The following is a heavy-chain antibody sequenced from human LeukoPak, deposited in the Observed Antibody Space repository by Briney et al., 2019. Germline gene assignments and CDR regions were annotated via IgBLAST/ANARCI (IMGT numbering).Heavy chain of an antibody. CDR2: ISGSGGST. Sequence: GGSLRLSCAASGFTFSSHAMSWVRQAPGKGLEWVSAISGSGGSTYYADSVKGRFTISRDNSKNTLYLQMNSLRAEDTAVYYCAKGGVDTAMVTVYYYYGMDVWGQGTTVTVSS. J-gene: IGHJ6*02. V-gene: IGHV3-23*01. CDR3: AKGGVDTAMVTVYYYYGMDV. D-gene: IGHD5-18*01. CDR1: GFTFSSHA.